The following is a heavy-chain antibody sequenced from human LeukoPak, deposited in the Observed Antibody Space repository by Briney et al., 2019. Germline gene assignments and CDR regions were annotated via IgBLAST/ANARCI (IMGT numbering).Heavy chain of an antibody. CDR3: ARALGDYVWGSYAGDYFDY. Sequence: SEPLSLTFTVSGGSISSYYWSWIRQPAGKGLEWIGRIYTSGSTNYNPSLKSRVTMSVDTSKNQFSLKLSSVTAADTAVYYCARALGDYVWGSYAGDYFDYWGQGTLVTVSS. CDR1: GGSISSYY. D-gene: IGHD3-16*01. J-gene: IGHJ4*02. V-gene: IGHV4-4*07. CDR2: IYTSGST.